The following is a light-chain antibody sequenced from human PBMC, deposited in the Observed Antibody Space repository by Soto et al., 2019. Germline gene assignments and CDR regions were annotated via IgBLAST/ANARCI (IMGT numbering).Light chain of an antibody. CDR3: QQRSSWPLT. Sequence: EIVLTQSPGTLSLSPGERATLSCSASQSVSSSYLAWYQQKPGQPPRLLIYDASIRAAGFPARFSGSGSGTDFTLTINNLEPEDFAVYFCQQRSSWPLTFGGGTKVDIK. J-gene: IGKJ4*01. CDR1: QSVSSSY. CDR2: DAS. V-gene: IGKV3D-20*02.